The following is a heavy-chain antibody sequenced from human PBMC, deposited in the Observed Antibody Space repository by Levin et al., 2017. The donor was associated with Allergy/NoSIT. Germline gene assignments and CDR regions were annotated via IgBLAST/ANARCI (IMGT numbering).Heavy chain of an antibody. CDR3: AKNSGYDHDYGMDV. Sequence: GGSLRLSCAASGLTFSSYAMTWVRQAPGEGLDWVSSIRGSGGSSNYADSVKGRFTISRDNSKNTLYLQMNSLRAEDTAVYYCAKNSGYDHDYGMDVWGQGTTVTVSS. D-gene: IGHD1-26*01. CDR1: GLTFSSYA. V-gene: IGHV3-23*01. J-gene: IGHJ6*02. CDR2: IRGSGGSS.